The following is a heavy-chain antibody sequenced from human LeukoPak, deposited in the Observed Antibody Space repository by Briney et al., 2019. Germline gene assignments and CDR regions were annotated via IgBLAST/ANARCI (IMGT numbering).Heavy chain of an antibody. V-gene: IGHV1-69*04. D-gene: IGHD2-2*01. CDR2: SIPILGIL. J-gene: IGHJ6*02. CDR1: GGTFSSHA. Sequence: GSSVKVSCKASGGTFSSHAISWVRQAPGPGREWLGRSIPILGILNYAQKFQGRVTITADKSTSTAYMELTSLRSEDTAVYYCASPLAGYCSSTSCPFGNYYYYGMDVWGQGTTVTVSS. CDR3: ASPLAGYCSSTSCPFGNYYYYGMDV.